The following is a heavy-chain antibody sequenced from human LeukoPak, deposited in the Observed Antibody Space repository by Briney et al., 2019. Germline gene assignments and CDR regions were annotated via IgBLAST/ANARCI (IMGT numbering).Heavy chain of an antibody. CDR2: IYPGDSDT. CDR1: GYSFTSYW. V-gene: IGHV5-51*01. D-gene: IGHD6-19*01. J-gene: IGHJ6*03. Sequence: GESLKISCKGSGYSFTSYWIGWVRQMPGKGLEWMGIIYPGDSDTRYSPSFQGQVTILADNSISTAYLPVSSPKASYTATYYCARLGDTSGTYYYYMDVWGKGTTVTVSS. CDR3: ARLGDTSGTYYYYMDV.